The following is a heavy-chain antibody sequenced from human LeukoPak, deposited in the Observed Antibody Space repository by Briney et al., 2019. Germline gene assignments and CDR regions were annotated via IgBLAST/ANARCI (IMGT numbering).Heavy chain of an antibody. Sequence: SVKVSCKASGGTFSSYAISWVRQAPGQGLEWMGRITPILGIANYAQKFQGRVTITADKSTSTAYMELSSLRSEDTAVYYCARVRSSYHYYFDYWGQGTLVTVSS. V-gene: IGHV1-69*04. CDR1: GGTFSSYA. J-gene: IGHJ4*02. D-gene: IGHD6-13*01. CDR2: ITPILGIA. CDR3: ARVRSSYHYYFDY.